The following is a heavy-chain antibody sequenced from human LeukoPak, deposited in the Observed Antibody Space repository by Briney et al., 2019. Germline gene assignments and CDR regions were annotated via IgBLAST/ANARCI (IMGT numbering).Heavy chain of an antibody. Sequence: PSETLSLTCTHPGGSPSSSYWSWIRQPPRKELKWIGTIYYSRYTTYSPSLRRRVTISVETSKNQLCLKLSSVTAADTAVYYCARAVGTDGYNLWVYWGQGTLVTASS. CDR1: GGSPSSSY. V-gene: IGHV4-59*01. J-gene: IGHJ4*02. D-gene: IGHD5-24*01. CDR3: ARAVGTDGYNLWVY. CDR2: IYYSRYT.